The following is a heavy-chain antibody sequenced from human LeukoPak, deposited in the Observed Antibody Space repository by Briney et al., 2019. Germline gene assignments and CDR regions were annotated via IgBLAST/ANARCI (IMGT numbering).Heavy chain of an antibody. CDR3: AREGQWLVIAFDI. CDR2: INWNGGST. V-gene: IGHV3-20*04. CDR1: GFTFDDYG. Sequence: PGGSLRLSCAASGFTFDDYGLSWVRQAPGKGLEWVSTINWNGGSTGYADSVKGRFTISRDNAKNSLYLQMNSLRSDDTAVYYCAREGQWLVIAFDIWGQGTMVTVSS. D-gene: IGHD6-19*01. J-gene: IGHJ3*02.